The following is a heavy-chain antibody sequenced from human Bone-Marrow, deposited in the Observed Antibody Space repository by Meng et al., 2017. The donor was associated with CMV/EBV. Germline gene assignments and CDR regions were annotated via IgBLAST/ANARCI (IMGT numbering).Heavy chain of an antibody. Sequence: GGSLRLSCAASGFTFSSYGMHWVRQAPGKGLEWVAFIRYDGSNKYYADSVKGRFTISRDNSKNTLYLQMNSLRAEDTAVYYCAREPRYGEFFDYWGQGTRVTGSS. V-gene: IGHV3-30*02. CDR2: IRYDGSNK. J-gene: IGHJ4*02. CDR1: GFTFSSYG. CDR3: AREPRYGEFFDY. D-gene: IGHD4-17*01.